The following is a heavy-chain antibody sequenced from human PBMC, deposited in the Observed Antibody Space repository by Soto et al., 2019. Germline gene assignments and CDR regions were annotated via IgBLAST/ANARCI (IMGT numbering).Heavy chain of an antibody. J-gene: IGHJ4*02. CDR3: ARRYGSSWYMTFDY. V-gene: IGHV4-34*01. CDR1: GESFSGYY. Sequence: QVQLQQWGAGLLKPSETLSLTCAVYGESFSGYYWSWIRQPPGKGLEWIGEINHSGSTNYNPSLKSRVTISVDTSKNHFSLKLSSVTAADTAVYYGARRYGSSWYMTFDYWGQGTLVTVSS. CDR2: INHSGST. D-gene: IGHD6-13*01.